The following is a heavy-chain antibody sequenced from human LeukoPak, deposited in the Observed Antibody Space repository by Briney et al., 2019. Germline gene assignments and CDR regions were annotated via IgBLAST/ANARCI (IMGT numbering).Heavy chain of an antibody. Sequence: PGGSLRLSCEVSGVTFSSYWMSWVRETPGKGLEWVANIKEDGSERDYVDSVKGRFTISRDNSKNTLYLQMNSLRAEDTAVYYCAKDNSADYYDSSGFDYWGQGTLVTVSS. V-gene: IGHV3-7*03. CDR3: AKDNSADYYDSSGFDY. CDR1: GVTFSSYW. D-gene: IGHD3-22*01. J-gene: IGHJ4*02. CDR2: IKEDGSER.